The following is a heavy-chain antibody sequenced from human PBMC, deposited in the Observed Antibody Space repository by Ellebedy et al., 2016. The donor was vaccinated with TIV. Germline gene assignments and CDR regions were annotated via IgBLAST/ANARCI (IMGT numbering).Heavy chain of an antibody. CDR1: GGSISGSSYY. V-gene: IGHV4-39*02. J-gene: IGHJ4*02. CDR3: ARDRGQWELLLHYFDY. D-gene: IGHD1-26*01. CDR2: IFDTGST. Sequence: SETLSLTCTVSGGSISGSSYYWGWIRQPPGKGLEWIGNIFDTGSTYYNPSLKSRVTISVDTSKNQFSLKLSSVTAADTAVYYCARDRGQWELLLHYFDYWGQGTLVTVSS.